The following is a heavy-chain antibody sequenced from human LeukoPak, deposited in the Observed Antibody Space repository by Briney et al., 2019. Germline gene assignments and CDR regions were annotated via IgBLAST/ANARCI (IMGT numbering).Heavy chain of an antibody. Sequence: PGGSLRLSCAASGLTFSGYDMHWVRQAPGKGLEWVAVISYDGSNKYYADSVKGRFTISRDNSKNTLYLQMNSLRAEDTAVYYCATDSGWLQEPTYYFDYWGQGTLVTVSS. V-gene: IGHV3-30*03. CDR2: ISYDGSNK. D-gene: IGHD6-19*01. CDR3: ATDSGWLQEPTYYFDY. J-gene: IGHJ4*02. CDR1: GLTFSGYD.